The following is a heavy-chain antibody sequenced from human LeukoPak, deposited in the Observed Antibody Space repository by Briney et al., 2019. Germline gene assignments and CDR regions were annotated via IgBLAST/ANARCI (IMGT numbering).Heavy chain of an antibody. CDR3: ARDVVGSLDY. Sequence: GGSLRLSCAVWGLTLSSYSMNWVREARGEGGEWGSSISSSSSYIYSADSLKGRFTISRDNTQNSLYLQMSRLRGDDTGVYYCARDVVGSLDYWGQGTLVTVSS. CDR1: GLTLSSYS. V-gene: IGHV3-21*01. CDR2: ISSSSSYI. J-gene: IGHJ4*02. D-gene: IGHD1-26*01.